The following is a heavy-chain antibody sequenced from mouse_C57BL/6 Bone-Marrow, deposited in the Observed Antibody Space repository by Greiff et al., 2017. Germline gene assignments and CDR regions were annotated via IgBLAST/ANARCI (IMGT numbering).Heavy chain of an antibody. CDR1: GFNIKDDY. CDR2: IDPENGDT. V-gene: IGHV14-4*01. D-gene: IGHD1-1*01. Sequence: VQLQQSGAELVRPGASVKLSCTASGFNIKDDYMHWVKQRPEQGPEWIGWIDPENGDTEYASKFQGKATITADTSSNTAYLQLSSLTSEDTAVYYCTTNYYGSSYLYYAMDYWGQGTSVTVSS. J-gene: IGHJ4*01. CDR3: TTNYYGSSYLYYAMDY.